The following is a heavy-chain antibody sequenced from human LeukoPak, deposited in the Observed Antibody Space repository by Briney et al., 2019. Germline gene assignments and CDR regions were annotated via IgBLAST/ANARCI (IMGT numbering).Heavy chain of an antibody. D-gene: IGHD3-22*01. CDR2: INHSGST. J-gene: IGHJ4*02. Sequence: TSKTLSLTCTVSGGSISGYYWSWIRQSPGKGLEWIGEINHSGSTNYNTSLKSRVTISVDTSKNQLSLKLSSVTAADTAVYYCARYPYDSGGYYFDYWGQGTLVTVSS. CDR3: ARYPYDSGGYYFDY. V-gene: IGHV4-34*01. CDR1: GGSISGYY.